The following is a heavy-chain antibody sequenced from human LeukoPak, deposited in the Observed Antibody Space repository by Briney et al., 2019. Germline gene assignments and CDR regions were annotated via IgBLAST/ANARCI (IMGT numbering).Heavy chain of an antibody. J-gene: IGHJ4*02. V-gene: IGHV4-4*07. CDR1: GGSISSYY. Sequence: SETLSLTCTVSGGSISSYYWNWIRQPAGKGLEWIGRIYSSGSTNYNPSLKSRVTISVDTSKNQFSLKLSSVTAADTAVYYCARDLYGSGTPGFDYWGQGTLVTVSS. CDR2: IYSSGST. D-gene: IGHD3-10*01. CDR3: ARDLYGSGTPGFDY.